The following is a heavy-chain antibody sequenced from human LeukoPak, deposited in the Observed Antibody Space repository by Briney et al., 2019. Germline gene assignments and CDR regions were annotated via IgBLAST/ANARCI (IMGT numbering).Heavy chain of an antibody. J-gene: IGHJ4*02. CDR3: ARVYPAAGSFFDY. Sequence: GGSLRLSCAASGFTFSSYSMNWVRQAPGKGLEWVSSISSSSSYIYYADSVKGRFTISRDNAKNSLYLQMNSLRAEDTAVYYCARVYPAAGSFFDYWGQGTLVTVSS. V-gene: IGHV3-21*01. CDR2: ISSSSSYI. D-gene: IGHD6-13*01. CDR1: GFTFSSYS.